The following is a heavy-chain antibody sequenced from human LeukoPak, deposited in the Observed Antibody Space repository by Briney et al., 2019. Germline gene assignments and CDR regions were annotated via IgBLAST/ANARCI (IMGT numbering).Heavy chain of an antibody. D-gene: IGHD3-10*01. Sequence: GGSLRLSCAASGFTFSSYWMSWVRQAPGKGLEWVANIKQDGSEKYYVDSVKGRFTISRDNAKNSLYLQMNSLRAEDTAVYYCARMHGSGSYSRTTFYYYYYMDVWGKGTTVTISS. J-gene: IGHJ6*03. CDR2: IKQDGSEK. V-gene: IGHV3-7*01. CDR1: GFTFSSYW. CDR3: ARMHGSGSYSRTTFYYYYYMDV.